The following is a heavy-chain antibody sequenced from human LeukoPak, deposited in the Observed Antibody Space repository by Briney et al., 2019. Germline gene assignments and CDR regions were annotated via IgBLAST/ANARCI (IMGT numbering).Heavy chain of an antibody. V-gene: IGHV4-39*01. J-gene: IGHJ6*02. CDR3: ASTLRFLVSMDV. D-gene: IGHD3-3*01. CDR1: GGSISSSSYY. Sequence: PSETLSLTCTVSGGSISSSSYYWGWIRQPPGTGLEWIGSIYYSGSTYYNPSLKSRVTISVDTSKNQFSLKLSSVTAADTAVYYCASTLRFLVSMDVWGQGTTVTVSS. CDR2: IYYSGST.